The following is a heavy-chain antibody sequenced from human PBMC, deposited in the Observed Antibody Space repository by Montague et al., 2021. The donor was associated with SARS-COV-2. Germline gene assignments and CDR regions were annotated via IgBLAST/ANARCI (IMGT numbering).Heavy chain of an antibody. CDR1: GFSLSSSGVG. CDR3: AHIRRMYYFDD. J-gene: IGHJ4*02. V-gene: IGHV2-5*02. Sequence: PALVIPTQTLTLTCTFSGFSLSSSGVGVGWIRQPPGKAPEWLALIYWDVDTRYSPPLKSRLTVTKGTSKNQVVLTLTNMDTVDTATYFCAHIRRMYYFDDWGQGTLVTVSS. D-gene: IGHD2/OR15-2a*01. CDR2: IYWDVDT.